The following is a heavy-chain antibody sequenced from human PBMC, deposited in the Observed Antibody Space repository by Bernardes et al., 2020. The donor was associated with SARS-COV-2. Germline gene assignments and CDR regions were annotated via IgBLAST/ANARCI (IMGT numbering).Heavy chain of an antibody. V-gene: IGHV3-48*01. Sequence: GGSLRLSCEASGFSFSEYAMNWVRQAPGKVLEWVSYISSRSNTIYVADTVKGRFAISRDNAKNSVYLEMNSLRAEDTAVYYCARGRGAVAPMDYWGQGTLVTVSS. CDR1: GFSFSEYA. D-gene: IGHD1-26*01. J-gene: IGHJ4*02. CDR2: ISSRSNTI. CDR3: ARGRGAVAPMDY.